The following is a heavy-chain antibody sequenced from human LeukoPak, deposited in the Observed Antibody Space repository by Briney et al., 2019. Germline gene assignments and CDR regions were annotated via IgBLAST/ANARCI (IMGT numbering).Heavy chain of an antibody. J-gene: IGHJ3*02. CDR1: GYTFTSYG. Sequence: ASVKVSCKASGYTFTSYGISWVRQAPGQGLEWMGWISAYNGNTNYAQKLQGRVTMTSDTSTSTAYMELRSLGSDDTAVYHCARDYPDFGVNDAFDIWGQGTMVTVSS. D-gene: IGHD2-21*01. CDR2: ISAYNGNT. V-gene: IGHV1-18*01. CDR3: ARDYPDFGVNDAFDI.